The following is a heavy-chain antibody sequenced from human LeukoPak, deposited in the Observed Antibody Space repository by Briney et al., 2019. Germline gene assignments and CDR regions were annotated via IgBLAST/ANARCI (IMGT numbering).Heavy chain of an antibody. CDR3: ARGYYDFWSGYSAGYFDY. V-gene: IGHV3-21*01. D-gene: IGHD3-3*01. J-gene: IGHJ4*02. CDR1: GFTFSSYS. CDR2: ISSSSSYM. Sequence: PGGSLRLSCAASGFTFSSYSMNWVRQAPGKGLEWVSSISSSSSYMYYADSVKGRFTISRDNAKNSLYLQMNSLRAEDTAVYYCARGYYDFWSGYSAGYFDYWGQGTLVTVSS.